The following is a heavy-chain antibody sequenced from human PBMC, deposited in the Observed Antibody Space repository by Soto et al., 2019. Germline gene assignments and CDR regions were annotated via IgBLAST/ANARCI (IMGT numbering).Heavy chain of an antibody. Sequence: SETLSLTCAVYGGSFSGYYWSWIRQPPGKGLEWIGEINHSGSTNYNPSLKSRVTISVDTSKNQFSLKLSSVTAADTAAYYCARHPFGGYAFDSWGQGTLVTVSS. CDR3: ARHPFGGYAFDS. J-gene: IGHJ4*02. CDR1: GGSFSGYY. V-gene: IGHV4-34*01. D-gene: IGHD3-16*01. CDR2: INHSGST.